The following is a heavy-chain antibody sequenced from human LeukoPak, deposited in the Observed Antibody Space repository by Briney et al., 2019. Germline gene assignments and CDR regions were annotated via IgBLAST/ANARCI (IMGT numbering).Heavy chain of an antibody. Sequence: GRSLRLSCAASGFTVSNYAISWVSQAPGEGLEWVSSISYSGASTYYADSVKGRFTISRDNSKNTLYLQMNGLRAEDTAVYYCAKSRSGWYYFDFWGQGTLVTASS. CDR2: ISYSGAST. CDR1: GFTVSNYA. J-gene: IGHJ4*02. V-gene: IGHV3-23*01. CDR3: AKSRSGWYYFDF. D-gene: IGHD6-19*01.